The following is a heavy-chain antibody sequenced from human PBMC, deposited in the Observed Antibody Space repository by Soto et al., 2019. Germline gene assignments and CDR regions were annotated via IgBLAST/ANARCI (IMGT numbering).Heavy chain of an antibody. V-gene: IGHV3-15*01. CDR2: MKSTGSGGTR. J-gene: IGHJ4*02. D-gene: IGHD1-26*01. Sequence: EVVLVESGGDLAKPGGSLSFSCTVSGLNFREAGLSWFRQVPGKGREWVGGMKSTGSGGTRDYAAPVKGRFTISRDDSKNTVYLPMYSLKSEDSAMYYCCWCGTINYYFTQWGQGTRVTVSS. CDR3: CWCGTINYYFTQ. CDR1: GLNFREAG.